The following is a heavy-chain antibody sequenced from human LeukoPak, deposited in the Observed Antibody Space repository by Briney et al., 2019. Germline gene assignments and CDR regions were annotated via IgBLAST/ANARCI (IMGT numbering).Heavy chain of an antibody. J-gene: IGHJ4*02. CDR1: GFTFSSYG. D-gene: IGHD2-2*01. CDR3: ASYLARRRGIVVVPAATPFDY. Sequence: GGSLRLSCAASGFTFSSYGMHWVRQAPGKGLEWVAFIRYDGSNKYYADSVKGRFTISRDNSKNTLYLQMNSLRAEDTAVYYCASYLARRRGIVVVPAATPFDYWGQGTLVTVSS. V-gene: IGHV3-30*02. CDR2: IRYDGSNK.